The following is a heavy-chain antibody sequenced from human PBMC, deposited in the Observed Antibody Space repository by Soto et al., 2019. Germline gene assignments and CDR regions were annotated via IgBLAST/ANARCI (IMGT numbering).Heavy chain of an antibody. CDR2: IHGTRSII. CDR1: GFTFSSHA. CDR3: TRDARNADYDY. J-gene: IGHJ4*02. V-gene: IGHV3-48*02. Sequence: EVQLVESGGGLVQPGGSLTLSCAGSGFTFSSHAMNWVRQAPGKGLEWVAYIHGTRSIIYYADSVKGRFTISRDNAKNSLYLQMDSLRDEDTALYYCTRDARNADYDYWGQGTLVTVSS. D-gene: IGHD1-1*01.